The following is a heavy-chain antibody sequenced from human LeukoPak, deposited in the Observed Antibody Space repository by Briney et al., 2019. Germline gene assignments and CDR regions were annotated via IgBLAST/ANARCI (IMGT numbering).Heavy chain of an antibody. V-gene: IGHV3-30*01. CDR1: GFTFSSYA. CDR3: ARDSTYYYDSGSSGPHYFDN. CDR2: VSSGGTDE. Sequence: PGRSLRLSCAASGFTFSSYAMHWVRQAPGKGLEWVSLVSSGGTDEYYADFVKGRFTISRDNSKNTLYLQLNSLRAEDTAVYYCARDSTYYYDSGSSGPHYFDNWGQGTLVTVSS. D-gene: IGHD3-10*01. J-gene: IGHJ4*02.